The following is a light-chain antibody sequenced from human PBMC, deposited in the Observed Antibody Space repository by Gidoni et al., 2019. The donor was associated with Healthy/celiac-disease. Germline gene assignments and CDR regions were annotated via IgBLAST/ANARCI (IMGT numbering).Light chain of an antibody. CDR1: QSVSSN. CDR3: QQYNNWPCT. J-gene: IGKJ3*01. CDR2: GAS. Sequence: EIVITQSLATLSVSPGERATLSCRASQSVSSNLAWYQQKPGQAPRLLIYGASTRATGIPARFSGSGSGTEFTLTISSLQSEDFAVYYCQQYNNWPCTFGHGTKVDIK. V-gene: IGKV3-15*01.